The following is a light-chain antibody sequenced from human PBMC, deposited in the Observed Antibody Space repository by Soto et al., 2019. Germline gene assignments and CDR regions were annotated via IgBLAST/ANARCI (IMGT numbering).Light chain of an antibody. Sequence: QSALTQPASVSGSPGQSITISCTGPSSDVGRYILVSWYQQHPGKAPKLIIYDGIKRPSGVSNRFSGSQSGNTASLTISGLQAEDEADYYCCSYAYSRASPYVFGTGTKLTVL. CDR1: SSDVGRYIL. CDR2: DGI. V-gene: IGLV2-23*01. J-gene: IGLJ1*01. CDR3: CSYAYSRASPYV.